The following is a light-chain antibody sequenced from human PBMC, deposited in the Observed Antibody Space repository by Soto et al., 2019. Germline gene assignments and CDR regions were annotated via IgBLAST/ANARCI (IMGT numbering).Light chain of an antibody. V-gene: IGLV2-23*03. CDR2: EGS. CDR1: SSDAGSYNL. CDR3: CSYANSGTFFVV. Sequence: QSVLTQPASVSGSPGQSITISCTGTSSDAGSYNLVSWYQHHPGKAPKLMIYEGSKRPSGVSHRFSGSKSGNTASLTISGVKAEDEADYYCCSYANSGTFFVVFGGGTKLTVL. J-gene: IGLJ2*01.